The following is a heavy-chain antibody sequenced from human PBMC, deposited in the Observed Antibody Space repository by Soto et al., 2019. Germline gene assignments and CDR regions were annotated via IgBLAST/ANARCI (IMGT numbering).Heavy chain of an antibody. V-gene: IGHV3-23*01. CDR3: AIRSGGWYFGY. D-gene: IGHD6-19*01. J-gene: IGHJ4*02. CDR1: GFTFSSYA. Sequence: EVQLLESGVGLVQPGGSLRLSCAASGFTFSSYAMNWVRQAPGKGLGWVSVISGSGGSTYYADSVKGRFTISRDTSKHTLYLQITSLRADDTAVYYSAIRSGGWYFGYWGQGTLVTVSS. CDR2: ISGSGGST.